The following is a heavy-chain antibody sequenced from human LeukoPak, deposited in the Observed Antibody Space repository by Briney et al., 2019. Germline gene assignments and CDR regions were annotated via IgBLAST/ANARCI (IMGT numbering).Heavy chain of an antibody. Sequence: GGSLRLSCAASGFTFSSYAMSWVRQAPGKGLEWVSAISGSGGSTYYADSVKGRFTISRDNSKNTLYLQMNSLRAEDTAVYYCACSSGWYLAGIDYWGQGTLVTVSS. V-gene: IGHV3-23*01. CDR3: ACSSGWYLAGIDY. CDR1: GFTFSSYA. D-gene: IGHD6-19*01. CDR2: ISGSGGST. J-gene: IGHJ4*02.